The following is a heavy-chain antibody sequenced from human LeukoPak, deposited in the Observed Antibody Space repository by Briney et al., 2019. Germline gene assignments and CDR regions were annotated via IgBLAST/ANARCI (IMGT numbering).Heavy chain of an antibody. J-gene: IGHJ4*02. CDR3: ARGNYGYYFDY. Sequence: PGGSLRLSCAVSGFTFSIYSMNWVRQAPGKGLVWVSSINDSSSHIYYADSVRRRFSISRDNAKNSQYLQMSSLRAEDTAVYYCARGNYGYYFDYWGQGTLVTVSS. CDR1: GFTFSIYS. V-gene: IGHV3-21*01. D-gene: IGHD4-17*01. CDR2: INDSSSHI.